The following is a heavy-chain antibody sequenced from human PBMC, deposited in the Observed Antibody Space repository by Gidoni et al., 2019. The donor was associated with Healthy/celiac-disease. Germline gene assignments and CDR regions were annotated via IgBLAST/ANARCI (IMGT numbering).Heavy chain of an antibody. CDR3: AKKASPGYCSGGSCPFDY. Sequence: EVQLVESGGGLVQPGGSLRLSCASSGFTFSSYAMSWVRQAPVKGLGWVSAISGSGGSTYYADSVKGRFTISRDNSKNTLYLQMNSLRAEDTAVYYCAKKASPGYCSGGSCPFDYWGQGTLVTVSS. CDR1: GFTFSSYA. D-gene: IGHD2-15*01. CDR2: ISGSGGST. V-gene: IGHV3-23*04. J-gene: IGHJ4*02.